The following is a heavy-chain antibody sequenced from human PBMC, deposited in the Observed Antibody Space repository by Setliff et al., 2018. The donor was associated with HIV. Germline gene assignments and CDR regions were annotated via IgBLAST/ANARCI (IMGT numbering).Heavy chain of an antibody. CDR3: AKHECSGGRIDY. J-gene: IGHJ4*02. CDR2: ISGSNSRT. CDR1: GFNFMFFA. V-gene: IGHV3-23*01. Sequence: GGSLRLSCTAPGFNFMFFAMSWVRQAPGKGLEWVSGISGSNSRTDYVDSVKGPFTISRDKSKNTLYLQLNSLSAEDTAVYYCAKHECSGGRIDYWGQGTLVTFSS. D-gene: IGHD2-15*01.